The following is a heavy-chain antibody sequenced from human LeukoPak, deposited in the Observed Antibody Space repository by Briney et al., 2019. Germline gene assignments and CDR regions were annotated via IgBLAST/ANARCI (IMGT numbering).Heavy chain of an antibody. Sequence: SVKVSCKASGGTFITYAISWVRQAPGQGLEWMGGIIPIFGTANYAQKFQGRVTITADESTSTAYMELSSLRSEDTAVYYCASKRGYSYGFDYWGQGTLVTVSS. CDR1: GGTFITYA. J-gene: IGHJ4*02. D-gene: IGHD5-18*01. CDR2: IIPIFGTA. V-gene: IGHV1-69*13. CDR3: ASKRGYSYGFDY.